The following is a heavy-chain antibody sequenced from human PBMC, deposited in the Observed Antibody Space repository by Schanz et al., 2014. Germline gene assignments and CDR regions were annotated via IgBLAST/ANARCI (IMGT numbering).Heavy chain of an antibody. CDR1: GFIFNDYY. J-gene: IGHJ6*02. CDR3: ARQRSYFYAMDV. V-gene: IGHV3-11*01. Sequence: QVQLVESGGGLVKPGGSLRLSCAASGFIFNDYYMNWIRQAPGKGLEWLSYISRDGTTSYYADPVKGRFTISRDSAKNSLYLQMNSLRAEDTAVYYCARQRSYFYAMDVWGQGTTVTVSS. CDR2: ISRDGTTS.